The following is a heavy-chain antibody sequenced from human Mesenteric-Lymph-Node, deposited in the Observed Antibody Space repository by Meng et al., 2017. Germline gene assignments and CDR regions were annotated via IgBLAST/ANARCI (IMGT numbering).Heavy chain of an antibody. Sequence: ASVKVSCKASGYTFTSYDINWVRQATGQGLEWMGWMNPNSGNTGYAQKFQGRVTITRNTSISTAYMELSSLRSEDTAVYYCASERVDWIPDGLYYYYYGMDVWGQGTTVTGSS. J-gene: IGHJ6*01. CDR3: ASERVDWIPDGLYYYYYGMDV. CDR1: GYTFTSYD. CDR2: MNPNSGNT. V-gene: IGHV1-8*03. D-gene: IGHD5-18*01.